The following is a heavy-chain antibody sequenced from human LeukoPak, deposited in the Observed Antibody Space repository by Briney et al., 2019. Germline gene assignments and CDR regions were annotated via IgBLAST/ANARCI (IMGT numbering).Heavy chain of an antibody. CDR3: ARGPRTMDDILTADAFDI. D-gene: IGHD3-9*01. J-gene: IGHJ3*02. Sequence: PSETLSLTCTVSGDSISSDYWGWIRQPPGKGLEWIGYIYYSGSTNYNPSLKSRVTISVDTSKNQFSLKVSSVTAADTAVYYCARGPRTMDDILTADAFDIWGQGTMVTVSS. CDR2: IYYSGST. V-gene: IGHV4-59*01. CDR1: GDSISSDY.